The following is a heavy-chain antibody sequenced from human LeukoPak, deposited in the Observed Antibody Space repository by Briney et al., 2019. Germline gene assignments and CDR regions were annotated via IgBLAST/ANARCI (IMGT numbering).Heavy chain of an antibody. CDR1: GYTFTSYD. Sequence: GASVKVSCKASGYTFTSYDINWVRQATGQGLEWMGWMNPNSGNTGYAQQFQGRVTITRNTSISTAYMELSSLRSEDTAVYYCARGIVAGIYYYYYYMDVWGKGTTVTVSS. V-gene: IGHV1-8*03. CDR3: ARGIVAGIYYYYYYMDV. CDR2: MNPNSGNT. J-gene: IGHJ6*03. D-gene: IGHD6-19*01.